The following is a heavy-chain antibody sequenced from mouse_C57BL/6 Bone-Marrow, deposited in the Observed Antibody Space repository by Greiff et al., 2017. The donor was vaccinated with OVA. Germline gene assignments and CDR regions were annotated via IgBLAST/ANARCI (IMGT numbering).Heavy chain of an antibody. CDR3: ARECSGYYFDY. J-gene: IGHJ2*01. D-gene: IGHD3-2*02. CDR1: GYSITSGYY. CDR2: ISYDGSN. V-gene: IGHV3-6*01. Sequence: VQLKESGPGLVKPSQSLSLTCSVTGYSITSGYYWNWIRQFPGNKLEWMGYISYDGSNNYNPSLKNRISITRDTSKNQFFLKLNSVTTEDTATYDCARECSGYYFDYWGQGTTLTVSS.